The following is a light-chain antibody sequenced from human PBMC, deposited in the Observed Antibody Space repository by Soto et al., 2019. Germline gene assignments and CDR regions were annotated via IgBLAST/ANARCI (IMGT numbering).Light chain of an antibody. J-gene: IGLJ3*02. CDR1: SSNIESNY. V-gene: IGLV1-47*01. CDR3: AAWDDSLSALV. Sequence: VLTQPPSASGTPGQRVTISCSGSSSNIESNYVYWYQQLPGSAPKLLIYRNDQRPSGVPDRFSGSKSGTSASLAISGLRSEDEADYYCAAWDDSLSALVFGGGTKLTVL. CDR2: RND.